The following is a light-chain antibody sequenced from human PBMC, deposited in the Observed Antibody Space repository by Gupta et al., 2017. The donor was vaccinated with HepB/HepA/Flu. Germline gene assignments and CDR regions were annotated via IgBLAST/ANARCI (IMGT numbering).Light chain of an antibody. Sequence: QSALTQPASVSGSPGQSITISCTGTSSDVGGYNYVSWYQPPPGKAPKLMIYDVNNRPAGVSNRFSGSKSGNTASLTISGLQAEDGADYYCSSDTTSSTLVFGGGTKLTVL. V-gene: IGLV2-14*03. CDR2: DVN. CDR1: SSDVGGYNY. CDR3: SSDTTSSTLV. J-gene: IGLJ3*02.